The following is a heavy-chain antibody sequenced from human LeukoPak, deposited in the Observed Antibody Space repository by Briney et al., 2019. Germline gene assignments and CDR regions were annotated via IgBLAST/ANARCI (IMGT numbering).Heavy chain of an antibody. J-gene: IGHJ4*02. Sequence: SETLSLTCTVSGGSISSSSSYYWAWIRQPPGKGLEWIRTVSNSGSTYYNPSLKSRVTISGDTSKNQFSLKLTSVTAADTAVFYCARRSQTTAGRGIDYWGQGTLVTVSS. CDR2: VSNSGST. D-gene: IGHD6-13*01. CDR1: GGSISSSSSYY. V-gene: IGHV4-39*01. CDR3: ARRSQTTAGRGIDY.